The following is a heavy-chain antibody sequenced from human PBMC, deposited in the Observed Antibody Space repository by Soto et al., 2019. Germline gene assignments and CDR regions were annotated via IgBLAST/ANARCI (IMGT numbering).Heavy chain of an antibody. V-gene: IGHV4-34*04. CDR1: GGSFSGYY. Sequence: SETLSLTCAVYGGSFSGYYWSWIRQSPGKGLEWIGVINHSGSTNHNPSLESRATISVDTSKNQFSLTLSSVTAADTAVYYCARVSVMSGYDYWSGYKRWFDPWGQGTLVTVSS. J-gene: IGHJ5*02. CDR2: INHSGST. D-gene: IGHD3-3*01. CDR3: ARVSVMSGYDYWSGYKRWFDP.